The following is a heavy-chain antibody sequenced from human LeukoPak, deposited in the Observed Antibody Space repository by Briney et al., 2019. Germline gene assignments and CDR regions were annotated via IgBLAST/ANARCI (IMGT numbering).Heavy chain of an antibody. CDR3: ARRTAATYHFDY. J-gene: IGHJ4*02. V-gene: IGHV3-23*01. D-gene: IGHD6-25*01. CDR2: INPSGGTT. CDR1: GFTFSNYI. Sequence: PGGSLRLSCAASGFTFSNYIMTWVRQAPGKGLEWVSIINPSGGTTYYADSVKGRFTISRDNSKNTLYLQMNSLRAEDTAVYYCARRTAATYHFDYWGQGTLVTASS.